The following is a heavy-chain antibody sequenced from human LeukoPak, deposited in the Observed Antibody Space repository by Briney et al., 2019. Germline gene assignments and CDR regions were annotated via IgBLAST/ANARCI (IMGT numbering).Heavy chain of an antibody. CDR1: GGSISSSGYY. CDR3: ARDADSSGWYGPAIAEYFQH. D-gene: IGHD6-19*01. Sequence: SETLSLTCTVSGGSISSSGYYWGWIRQPPGKGLEWIGSIYYSGSTYYNPSLKSRVTISVDTSKNQFSLKLSSVTAADTAVYYCARDADSSGWYGPAIAEYFQHWGQGTLVTVSS. V-gene: IGHV4-39*02. CDR2: IYYSGST. J-gene: IGHJ1*01.